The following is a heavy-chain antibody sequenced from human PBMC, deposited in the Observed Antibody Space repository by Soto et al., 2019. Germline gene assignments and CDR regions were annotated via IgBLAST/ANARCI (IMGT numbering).Heavy chain of an antibody. J-gene: IGHJ4*02. Sequence: PGGSLRLSCAASGFTFSSYAMHWVRQAPGKGLEWVAVISYDGSNKYYADSVKGRFTISRDNSKNTLYLQMNSLRAEDTAVYYCARDSVGGLLLAGAPFDYWGQGTLVTVSS. CDR2: ISYDGSNK. CDR1: GFTFSSYA. CDR3: ARDSVGGLLLAGAPFDY. D-gene: IGHD3-22*01. V-gene: IGHV3-30-3*01.